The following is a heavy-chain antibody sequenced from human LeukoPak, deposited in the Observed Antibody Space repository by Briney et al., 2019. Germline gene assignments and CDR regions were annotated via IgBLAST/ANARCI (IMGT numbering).Heavy chain of an antibody. Sequence: SETLSLTCTVSGYSISSGYYWGWIRQPPGKGLEWIGSIYHSGSTYYNPSLKSRVTISVETSKNQFSLKLTSVTAADTAVYYCARDRVYCSGGSCYPDYRAFDIRGQGTMVTVSS. V-gene: IGHV4-38-2*02. CDR2: IYHSGST. CDR3: ARDRVYCSGGSCYPDYRAFDI. D-gene: IGHD2-15*01. CDR1: GYSISSGYY. J-gene: IGHJ3*02.